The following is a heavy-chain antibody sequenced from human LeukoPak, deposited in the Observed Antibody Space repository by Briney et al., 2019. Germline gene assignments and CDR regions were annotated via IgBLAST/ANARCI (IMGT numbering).Heavy chain of an antibody. D-gene: IGHD6-19*01. Sequence: GGSLRLSCAASGFTFSSYAMHWVRQAPGKGLEWVAVISYDGSNKYYADSVKGRFTISRDNSKNTLYLQMNSLRAEDTAVYYCARESGLYYFDYWGQGTLVTVSS. J-gene: IGHJ4*02. CDR3: ARESGLYYFDY. CDR2: ISYDGSNK. V-gene: IGHV3-30-3*01. CDR1: GFTFSSYA.